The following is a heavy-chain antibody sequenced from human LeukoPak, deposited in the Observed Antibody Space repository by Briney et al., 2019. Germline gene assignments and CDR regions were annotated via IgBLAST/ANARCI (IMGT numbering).Heavy chain of an antibody. CDR1: GFTFSSYG. CDR2: IRYDGSNK. CDR3: AKMAGQLLGDFDY. V-gene: IGHV3-30*02. D-gene: IGHD2-2*01. Sequence: GGSLRLSCAASGFTFSSYGMHWVRQAPGKGLEWVAFIRYDGSNKYYADSVKGRFTTSRDNSKNTLYLQMNSLRAEDTAVYYCAKMAGQLLGDFDYWGQGTLVTVSS. J-gene: IGHJ4*02.